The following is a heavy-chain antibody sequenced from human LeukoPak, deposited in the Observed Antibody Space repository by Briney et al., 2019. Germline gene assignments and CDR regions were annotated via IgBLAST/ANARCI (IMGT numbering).Heavy chain of an antibody. V-gene: IGHV3-9*01. J-gene: IGHJ6*02. CDR2: ISWNSGSI. Sequence: PGRSLRLSCAASGFTFDDYAMHWVRQAPGKGLEWVSGISWNSGSIGYADSVKGRFSISRDNAKNSLFLEMNSLRTEDTALYYCVKEMRPGGADVWGQGTTVTVSS. CDR1: GFTFDDYA. D-gene: IGHD6-25*01. CDR3: VKEMRPGGADV.